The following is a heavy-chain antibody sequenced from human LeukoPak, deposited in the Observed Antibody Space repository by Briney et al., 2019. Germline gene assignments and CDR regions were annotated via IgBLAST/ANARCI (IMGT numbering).Heavy chain of an antibody. J-gene: IGHJ5*02. CDR2: INYSGTT. D-gene: IGHD3-22*01. CDR3: ARGTMMVGP. CDR1: GGSIGSYY. Sequence: SETLSLTCTVSGGSIGSYYWSWIRQPPGKGLEWIGYINYSGTTNYNPFLKSRVSISVDTSKNQFSLKLSSVTAADTAVYYCARGTMMVGPWGQGTQVTVSS. V-gene: IGHV4-59*01.